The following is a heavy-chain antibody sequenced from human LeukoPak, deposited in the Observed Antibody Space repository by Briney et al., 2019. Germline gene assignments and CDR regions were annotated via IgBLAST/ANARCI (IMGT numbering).Heavy chain of an antibody. V-gene: IGHV3-11*01. CDR1: GFSFSDYY. J-gene: IGHJ4*02. D-gene: IGHD1-1*01. CDR2: IRSGATTI. CDR3: ATINFRPY. Sequence: GGSLRLSCEASGFSFSDYYMSWIRQPPGKGLEWIAYIRSGATTIYYADSVKGRFTISRDDAKNSLFLQMNSLRAEDTAIYCCATINFRPYWGQGTLVTVSS.